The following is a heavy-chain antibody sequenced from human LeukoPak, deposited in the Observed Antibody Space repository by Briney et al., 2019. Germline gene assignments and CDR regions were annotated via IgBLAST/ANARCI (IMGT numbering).Heavy chain of an antibody. CDR3: TTDLGYSSSWYGY. CDR1: GFTFSNAW. D-gene: IGHD6-13*01. V-gene: IGHV3-15*01. CDR2: IKSKTDGGTT. J-gene: IGHJ4*02. Sequence: PGGSLRLSCAASGFTFSNAWMSWVRQAPGKGLEWVARIKSKTDGGTTDYAAPVKGRFTISRDDSKNTLYLQMNSLKTEDTAVYYCTTDLGYSSSWYGYWGQGTLVTVSS.